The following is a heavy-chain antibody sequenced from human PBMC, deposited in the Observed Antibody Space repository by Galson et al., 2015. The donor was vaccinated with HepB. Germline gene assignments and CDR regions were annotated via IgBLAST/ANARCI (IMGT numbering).Heavy chain of an antibody. CDR1: GFTFSSYA. D-gene: IGHD2-15*01. CDR3: ARASGDIVVVVAATSAGDAFDI. Sequence: SLRLSCAASGFTFSSYAMHWVRQAPGKGLEWVAVISYDGSHKYYADSVKGRFTISRDNSKNTLYLQMNSLRAEDTAVYYCARASGDIVVVVAATSAGDAFDIWGQGTMVTVS. V-gene: IGHV3-30-3*01. CDR2: ISYDGSHK. J-gene: IGHJ3*02.